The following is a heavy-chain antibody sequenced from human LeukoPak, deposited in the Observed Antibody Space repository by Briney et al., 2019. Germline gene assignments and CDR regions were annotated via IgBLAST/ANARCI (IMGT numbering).Heavy chain of an antibody. D-gene: IGHD2-2*01. Sequence: GRSLRLSCAASGFTFSSYGMHWVRQAPGKGLEWVAVISYDGSNKYYADSVKGRFTISRDNSKNTLSLQMNSLRAEDTAVYYCAKDSSAPAVKGGFDPWGQGTLVTVSS. CDR3: AKDSSAPAVKGGFDP. V-gene: IGHV3-30*18. J-gene: IGHJ5*02. CDR2: ISYDGSNK. CDR1: GFTFSSYG.